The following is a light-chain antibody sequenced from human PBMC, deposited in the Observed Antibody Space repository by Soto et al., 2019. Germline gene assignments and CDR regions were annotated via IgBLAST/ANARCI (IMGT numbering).Light chain of an antibody. V-gene: IGLV2-11*01. CDR1: SSDVGGYNY. J-gene: IGLJ2*01. CDR3: CSNAGSYEV. CDR2: DVS. Sequence: QSALTQPRSVSGSPGQSVTISCTGTSSDVGGYNYVSWYQQHPGKAPKGMIYDVSERPSGVPDRFSGSKFGNTASLTISGLQAEDEADYYCCSNAGSYEVFGGGTKLTVL.